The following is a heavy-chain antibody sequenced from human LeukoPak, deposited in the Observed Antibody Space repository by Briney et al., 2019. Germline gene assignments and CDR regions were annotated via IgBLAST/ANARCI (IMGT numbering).Heavy chain of an antibody. J-gene: IGHJ4*02. CDR1: GFTFSSYS. D-gene: IGHD3-10*01. Sequence: GGSLRLSCAASGFTFSSYSMNWVRQAPGKGLEWVSVISADSATTFYADSVKGRFTISRDNAKNTVFLQMSSLRAEDTALYYCARKSASGNYPLDYWGQGTLVTVSS. V-gene: IGHV3-23*01. CDR2: ISADSATT. CDR3: ARKSASGNYPLDY.